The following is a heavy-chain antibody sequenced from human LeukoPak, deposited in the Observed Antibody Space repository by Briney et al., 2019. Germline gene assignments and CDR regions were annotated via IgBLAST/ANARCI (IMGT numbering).Heavy chain of an antibody. CDR2: INGYGMYI. CDR3: ARGVRGTGLGYYYYGMDV. V-gene: IGHV3-21*01. D-gene: IGHD3-10*01. Sequence: GGSLRLSCTASGFTFSSFSMSWVRQAPGKGLEWVSSINGYGMYIFYADSMKGRFTISRDNAKNSLYLQMNSLRAEDTALYYCARGVRGTGLGYYYYGMDVWGQGTTVTVSS. CDR1: GFTFSSFS. J-gene: IGHJ6*02.